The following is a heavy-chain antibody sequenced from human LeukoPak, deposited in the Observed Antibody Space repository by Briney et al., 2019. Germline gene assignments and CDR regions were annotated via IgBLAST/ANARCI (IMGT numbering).Heavy chain of an antibody. CDR3: ARGKYYYDSNSSYRYFDP. Sequence: SETLSLTCTVSGGSISSYYWSWIRQPAGKGLEWIGRIYTTGNTNYNPSLKCRVSMSIDTSKKQFSLKLTSVTAADTAVYYCARGKYYYDSNSSYRYFDPWGQGTLVTVSS. CDR2: IYTTGNT. D-gene: IGHD3-22*01. J-gene: IGHJ5*02. V-gene: IGHV4-4*07. CDR1: GGSISSYY.